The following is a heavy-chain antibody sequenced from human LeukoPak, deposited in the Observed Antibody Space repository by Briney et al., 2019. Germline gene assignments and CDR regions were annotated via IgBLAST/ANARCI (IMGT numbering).Heavy chain of an antibody. CDR2: INSDGSST. Sequence: GGSLRLSCAASGFTFSSYWMHWVRQAPGKGLVWVSRINSDGSSTSHADSVKGRFTISRDNAKNTLYLQMNSLRAEDTAVYYCARVGSGYAVFDYWGQGTLVTVSS. CDR1: GFTFSSYW. D-gene: IGHD5-12*01. CDR3: ARVGSGYAVFDY. V-gene: IGHV3-74*01. J-gene: IGHJ4*02.